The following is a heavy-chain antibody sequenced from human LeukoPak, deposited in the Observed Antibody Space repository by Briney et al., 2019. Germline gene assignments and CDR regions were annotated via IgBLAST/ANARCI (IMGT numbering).Heavy chain of an antibody. CDR1: GYSFTSYW. J-gene: IGHJ3*02. D-gene: IGHD6-19*01. Sequence: GESLKISCKGSGYSFTSYWISWVRQMPGKGLEWMGIIYPGDSDTRYSPSFQGQVTISADKSITTAYLQWSSLKASDTAMYYCARPYSSGWFTKEPDAFDIWGQGTMVTVSS. V-gene: IGHV5-51*01. CDR3: ARPYSSGWFTKEPDAFDI. CDR2: IYPGDSDT.